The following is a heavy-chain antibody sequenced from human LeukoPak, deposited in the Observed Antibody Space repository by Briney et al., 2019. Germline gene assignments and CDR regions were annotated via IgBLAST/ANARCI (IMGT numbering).Heavy chain of an antibody. D-gene: IGHD1-14*01. CDR3: VRKFATGD. CDR1: GFTLSSHL. CDR2: VKSDGTAT. J-gene: IGHJ4*02. V-gene: IGHV3-74*01. Sequence: GGSLRLACAASGFTLSSHLMDWVRQPQGAGLVWVSSVKSDGTATNYADSVKGRFTISRDNAKNTLYLQMNSLRVEDTAVYYCVRKFATGDWGQGTLVTVSS.